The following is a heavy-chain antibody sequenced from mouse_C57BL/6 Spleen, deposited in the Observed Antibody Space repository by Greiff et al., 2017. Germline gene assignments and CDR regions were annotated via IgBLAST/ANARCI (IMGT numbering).Heavy chain of an antibody. D-gene: IGHD2-5*01. CDR2: INPSNGGT. CDR1: GYTFTSYW. CDR3: ARGGYSNYEDY. V-gene: IGHV1-53*01. J-gene: IGHJ2*01. Sequence: VKLQESGTELVKPGASVKLSCKASGYTFTSYWMHWVKQRPGQGLEWIGNINPSNGGTNYNEKFKSKATLTVDKSSSTAYMQLSSLTSEDSAVYYCARGGYSNYEDYWGQGTTLTVSS.